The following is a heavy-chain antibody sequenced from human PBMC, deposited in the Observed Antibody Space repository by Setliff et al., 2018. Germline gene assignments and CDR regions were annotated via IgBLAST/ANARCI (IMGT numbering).Heavy chain of an antibody. CDR2: SYWDDVK. V-gene: IGHV2-5*02. J-gene: IGHJ4*02. D-gene: IGHD3-22*01. CDR3: AHRRVGNFDTGGHYHSYFDY. Sequence: SGPTLVNPTQTLTLTCSFSGVSLRSSGMAVGWIRQRPGKALEWPALSYWDDVKPYSPFLTNRLTITQDTSKNQVVLTLTNMHLVDTATYYCAHRRVGNFDTGGHYHSYFDYWGQGTQVTVSS. CDR1: GVSLRSSGMA.